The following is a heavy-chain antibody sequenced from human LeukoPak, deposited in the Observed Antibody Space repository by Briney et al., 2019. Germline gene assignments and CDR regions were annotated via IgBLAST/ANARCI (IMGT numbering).Heavy chain of an antibody. CDR2: INHSGST. V-gene: IGHV4-34*01. D-gene: IGHD3-10*01. Sequence: KSSGTLSLTCAVYGGSFSGHYWTWIRQPPGKGLEWIGEINHSGSTTYNPSLNSRVTISVDTSKNQFSLRLSSVTAADTAVYYCARPRYGSGSLDSWGQGTLVTVYS. CDR1: GGSFSGHY. CDR3: ARPRYGSGSLDS. J-gene: IGHJ4*02.